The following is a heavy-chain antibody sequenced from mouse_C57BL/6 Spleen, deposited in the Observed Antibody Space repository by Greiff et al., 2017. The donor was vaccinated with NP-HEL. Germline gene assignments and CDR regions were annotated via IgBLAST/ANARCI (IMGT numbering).Heavy chain of an antibody. CDR2: IYPGSGST. CDR1: GYTFTSYW. J-gene: IGHJ3*01. Sequence: QVQLQQPGAELVKPGASVKMSCKASGYTFTSYWITWVKQRPGQGLEWIGDIYPGSGSTNYNEKFKSKATLTVDPSSSTAYMQLSSLTSEDSAVYYCARGGYGSSYWFAYWGQGTLVTVSA. CDR3: ARGGYGSSYWFAY. V-gene: IGHV1-55*01. D-gene: IGHD1-1*01.